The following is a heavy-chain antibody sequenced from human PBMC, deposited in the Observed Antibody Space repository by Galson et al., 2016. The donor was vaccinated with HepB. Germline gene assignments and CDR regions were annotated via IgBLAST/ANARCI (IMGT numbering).Heavy chain of an antibody. J-gene: IGHJ6*02. D-gene: IGHD1-26*01. V-gene: IGHV3-7*01. CDR1: GFTFSSYV. Sequence: SLRLSCAASGFTFSSYVMSWVRQAPGKGLEWVANIRKDGTEKNYVDSVKGRFAISRDNPKNTLYLQMSILRVEDTALYYCVRGIDTHMGGRFHYGMDVWGQGTTVIVSS. CDR2: IRKDGTEK. CDR3: VRGIDTHMGGRFHYGMDV.